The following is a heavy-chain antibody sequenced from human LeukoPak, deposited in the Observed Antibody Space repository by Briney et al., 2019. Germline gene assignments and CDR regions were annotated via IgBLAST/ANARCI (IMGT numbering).Heavy chain of an antibody. J-gene: IGHJ4*02. V-gene: IGHV4-59*08. CDR2: IHSSGRT. Sequence: SETLSLTCSVSGGSISNSYWSWIRQPPGKGLEWIGYIHSSGRTKYDPSLESRVTISIDTSMNHFSLKVSSVTAPDTVVYYCARHQDGYGDYFDFWGQGILVTVSS. D-gene: IGHD5-24*01. CDR3: ARHQDGYGDYFDF. CDR1: GGSISNSY.